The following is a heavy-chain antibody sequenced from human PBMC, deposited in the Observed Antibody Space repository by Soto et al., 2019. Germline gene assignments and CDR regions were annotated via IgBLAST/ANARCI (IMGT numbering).Heavy chain of an antibody. CDR1: GGTFSSYA. J-gene: IGHJ6*02. V-gene: IGHV1-69*06. CDR2: IIPIFGTA. Sequence: QVQLVQSGAEVKKPGSSVKVSCKASGGTFSSYAISWVRQAPGQGLEWMGGIIPIFGTANYAQKFQGRVTITADKSTSTDYMELSSLRSEDTAVYYCASPTREWLPPARDYYDGMDVWGQGTTVTVSS. D-gene: IGHD3-3*01. CDR3: ASPTREWLPPARDYYDGMDV.